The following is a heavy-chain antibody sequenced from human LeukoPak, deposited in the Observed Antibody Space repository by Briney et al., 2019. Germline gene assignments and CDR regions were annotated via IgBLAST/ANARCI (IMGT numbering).Heavy chain of an antibody. J-gene: IGHJ4*02. V-gene: IGHV3-23*01. CDR2: ISGTGGST. Sequence: PGGSLRLSCAASGFTFSSYAMTWVRQAPGKGLEWVSSISGTGGSTYYADSVKGRFTISRDNSRSTLYLQMNSLSTEDTAVYYCANGYSTAWYYFDYWGQGTLVTVSS. CDR3: ANGYSTAWYYFDY. CDR1: GFTFSSYA. D-gene: IGHD6-19*01.